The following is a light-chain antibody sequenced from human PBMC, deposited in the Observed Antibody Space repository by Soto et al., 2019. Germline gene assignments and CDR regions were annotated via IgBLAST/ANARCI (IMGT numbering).Light chain of an antibody. CDR3: CSFAGSDNVL. CDR1: SSDVGSYHL. Sequence: QSVLTQPASVSGSPGQSITISCTGTSSDVGSYHLVSWYQQHPGKAPKLMIYEGSKRPSGVSNRFPGFKSGNTASLTISGLQAEDEADYYCCSFAGSDNVLFGGGTKLTVL. V-gene: IGLV2-23*01. J-gene: IGLJ2*01. CDR2: EGS.